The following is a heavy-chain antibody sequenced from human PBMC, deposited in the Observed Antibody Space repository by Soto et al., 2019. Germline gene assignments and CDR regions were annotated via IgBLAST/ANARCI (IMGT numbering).Heavy chain of an antibody. D-gene: IGHD5-18*01. CDR3: ARGYSYGPNWESEVLDI. Sequence: QVQLVESWGGVVQPGRSLRLSRAASGFSFSIYAMHWVRQAPGKGLEWVAVISYHGSTEYYGDSVKGRFTISRDNSKKTVYMQRYSLRLEDTALYYSARGYSYGPNWESEVLDIWCQVEMVTGAS. V-gene: IGHV3-30-3*01. CDR2: ISYHGSTE. CDR1: GFSFSIYA. J-gene: IGHJ3*02.